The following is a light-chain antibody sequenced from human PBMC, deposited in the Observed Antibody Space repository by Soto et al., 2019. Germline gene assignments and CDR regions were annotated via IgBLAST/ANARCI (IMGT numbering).Light chain of an antibody. CDR3: QSYDNTLSASV. CDR2: GSS. CDR1: SSNIGAGHV. V-gene: IGLV1-40*01. J-gene: IGLJ2*01. Sequence: QSVLTQPPSVSGAPGQRVTISCTGSSSNIGAGHVVHWYQQFPGRAPNLLIYGSSNRPSGVPDRFSGSKSGTSASLAITGLQAGDEAGYYCQSYDNTLSASVFGGGTKLTVL.